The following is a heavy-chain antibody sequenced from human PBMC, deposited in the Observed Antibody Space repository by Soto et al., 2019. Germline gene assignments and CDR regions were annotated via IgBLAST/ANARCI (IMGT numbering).Heavy chain of an antibody. Sequence: PSETLSLTCTGTAGTVSDYFWTWIRQSAGGGLEWIGRIYSSGSTNYNPSLKSRVTISLDTSMNHFSLRLSSVTAADTAVYYCARGQRFPDWFDPWGQGNVVTGSS. CDR2: IYSSGST. CDR3: ARGQRFPDWFDP. J-gene: IGHJ5*02. V-gene: IGHV4-4*07. CDR1: AGTVSDYF. D-gene: IGHD3-3*01.